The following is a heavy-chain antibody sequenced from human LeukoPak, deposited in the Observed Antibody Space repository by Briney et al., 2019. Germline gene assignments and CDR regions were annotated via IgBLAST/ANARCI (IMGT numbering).Heavy chain of an antibody. Sequence: PGGSLRLSCAASGFTFNLYWIHWVRQAPEKGLEWLSRISDDGTTTNYADSVKGRFTISRDNAKNTLYLQMNSLRVDDTAVYYCARDSRYYYGSGSYQPYWFDPWGQGTLVTVSS. CDR2: ISDDGTTT. CDR3: ARDSRYYYGSGSYQPYWFDP. V-gene: IGHV3-74*01. D-gene: IGHD3-10*01. J-gene: IGHJ5*02. CDR1: GFTFNLYW.